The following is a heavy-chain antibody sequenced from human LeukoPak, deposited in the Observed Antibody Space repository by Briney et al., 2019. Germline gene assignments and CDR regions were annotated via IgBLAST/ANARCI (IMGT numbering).Heavy chain of an antibody. J-gene: IGHJ4*02. CDR3: AREEGGYFDY. Sequence: GGSLRLSCAASGFSFDDYDMSWVRQAPGKGLEWVSGINWNGGSTGYADSVKGRFTISRDNAKNSLYLQMSSLRAEDAALYYCAREEGGYFDYWGQGALVTVSS. D-gene: IGHD3-16*01. CDR1: GFSFDDYD. V-gene: IGHV3-20*04. CDR2: INWNGGST.